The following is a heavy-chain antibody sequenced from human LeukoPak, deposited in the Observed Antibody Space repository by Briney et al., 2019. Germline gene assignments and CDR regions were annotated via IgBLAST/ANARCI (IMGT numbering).Heavy chain of an antibody. CDR2: IYASGRT. Sequence: SETLSLTCAVSGVSISSYYWSWIRQPPGKGLEWIGHIYASGRTNYSPSLKSRVTISVDTSKTQFSLKLSSVTAADTAVYYCARSQLGIDWYFDLWGRGTLVTVSS. V-gene: IGHV4-4*09. D-gene: IGHD7-27*01. CDR1: GVSISSYY. CDR3: ARSQLGIDWYFDL. J-gene: IGHJ2*01.